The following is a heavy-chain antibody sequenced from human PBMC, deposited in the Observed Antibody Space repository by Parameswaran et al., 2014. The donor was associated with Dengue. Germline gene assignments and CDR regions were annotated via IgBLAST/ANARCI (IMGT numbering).Heavy chain of an antibody. CDR3: ARGGYGGNSAGGFDI. D-gene: IGHD4-23*01. J-gene: IGHJ3*02. V-gene: IGHV1-2*02. Sequence: WVRQAPGQGLEWMGWINPNSGDTNYAQKFQGRVTMTTDTSISTAYMELSRLRSDDTAVYNCARGGYGGNSAGGFDIWGQGTMVTVSS. CDR2: INPNSGDT.